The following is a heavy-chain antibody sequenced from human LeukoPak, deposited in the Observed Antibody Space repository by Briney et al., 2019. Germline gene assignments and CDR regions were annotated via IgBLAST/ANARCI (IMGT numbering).Heavy chain of an antibody. CDR3: AKDSAFYYIDV. V-gene: IGHV3-30*02. CDR2: IRYNGNNQ. D-gene: IGHD3-10*01. J-gene: IGHJ6*03. CDR1: GFTFSSYG. Sequence: LPGGSLRLSCAASGFTFSSYGMHWVRQAPGKGLEWVAFIRYNGNNQYYADSVEGRFTISRDNSKNTLYLQMNSLKGDDTAVYYCAKDSAFYYIDVWGKGTTVIISS.